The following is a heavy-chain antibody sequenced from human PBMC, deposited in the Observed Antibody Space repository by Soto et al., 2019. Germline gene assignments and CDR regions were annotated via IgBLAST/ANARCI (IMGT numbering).Heavy chain of an antibody. Sequence: QVQLQESGPGLVKPSGTLSLTCAVSGGSISSSNWWSWVRQSPGKGLEWIAEIYHSGSTNYNPSLQSRVTISVDKSKNQFSLKLSSVTAADTAVYYCGRVEGYFSGYWGQGTLVTVSS. CDR3: GRVEGYFSGY. J-gene: IGHJ4*02. V-gene: IGHV4-4*02. CDR2: IYHSGST. CDR1: GGSISSSNW.